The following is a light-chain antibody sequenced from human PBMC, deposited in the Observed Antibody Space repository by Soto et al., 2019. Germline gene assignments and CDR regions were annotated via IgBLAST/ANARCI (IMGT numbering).Light chain of an antibody. Sequence: QSVLTQPPSVSGAPGQRVTISSTGSSSNIGAGYDVHWYQQLPGTAPKLLIYGNSNRPSGVPDRFSGSKSGTSASLAITGLQAEDEADYYCQSYDSSLSAQVVFGGGTKVTVL. CDR3: QSYDSSLSAQVV. J-gene: IGLJ2*01. CDR2: GNS. V-gene: IGLV1-40*01. CDR1: SSNIGAGYD.